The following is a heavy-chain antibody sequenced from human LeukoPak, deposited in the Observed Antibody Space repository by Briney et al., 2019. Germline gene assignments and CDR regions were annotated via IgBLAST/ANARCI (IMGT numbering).Heavy chain of an antibody. CDR3: AKTGGRGDPFDY. J-gene: IGHJ4*02. CDR2: ISSTSSYI. CDR1: GFTFSSYS. Sequence: GGSLRLSCAASGFTFSSYSMNWVRRAPGKGLQWVSSISSTSSYINYADSVKGRFTISRDNAENSLYLEMNSLRVEDTAVYYCAKTGGRGDPFDYWGQGTLVTVSS. D-gene: IGHD2-21*02. V-gene: IGHV3-21*01.